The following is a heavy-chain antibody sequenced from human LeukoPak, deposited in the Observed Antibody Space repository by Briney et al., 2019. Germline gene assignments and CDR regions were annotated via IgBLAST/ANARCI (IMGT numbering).Heavy chain of an antibody. CDR1: GGSFSGYY. J-gene: IGHJ5*02. CDR3: ARTSGWFDP. Sequence: SETLSLTCAVYGGSFSGYYWSWIRQPPGKGLEWIGYIYYSGSTNYNPSLKSRVTISVDTSKNQFSLKLSSVTAADTAVYYCARTSGWFDPWGQGTLVTVSS. D-gene: IGHD2-2*01. CDR2: IYYSGST. V-gene: IGHV4-59*01.